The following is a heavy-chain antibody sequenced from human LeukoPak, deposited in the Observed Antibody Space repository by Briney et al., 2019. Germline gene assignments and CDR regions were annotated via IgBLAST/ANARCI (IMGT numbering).Heavy chain of an antibody. CDR1: GFTFSTHW. Sequence: PGGSLRLSCAASGFTFSTHWMSWVRQAPGKGLEWVASIKQDGGEKYYVDSAKGRFTISRDDAKNSLFLQMNSLRAEDTAVYYCARDMIILQSWGQGTLVTVSS. CDR3: ARDMIILQS. J-gene: IGHJ5*02. V-gene: IGHV3-7*04. D-gene: IGHD3-16*01. CDR2: IKQDGGEK.